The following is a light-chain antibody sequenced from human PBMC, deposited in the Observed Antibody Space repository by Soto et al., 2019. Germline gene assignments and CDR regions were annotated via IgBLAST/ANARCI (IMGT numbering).Light chain of an antibody. J-gene: IGKJ2*01. Sequence: LSASVGDRVTITLRASQGISNYLAWYQRNPGKVPNLLIYAASKLQSGVPSRFSGSGSGTDFTLTISSLQPEDVATYYCQKYNSAPYTFGQGTNVDIK. V-gene: IGKV1-27*01. CDR3: QKYNSAPYT. CDR1: QGISNY. CDR2: AAS.